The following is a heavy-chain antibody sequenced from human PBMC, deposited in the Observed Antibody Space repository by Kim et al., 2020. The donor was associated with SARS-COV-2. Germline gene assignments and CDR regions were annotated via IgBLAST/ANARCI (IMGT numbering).Heavy chain of an antibody. V-gene: IGHV3-53*01. CDR2: IYSGGST. J-gene: IGHJ3*02. CDR1: GFTVSSKY. D-gene: IGHD2-21*02. Sequence: GGSLRLSCAASGFTVSSKYMNWVRQAPGKGLEWVSVIYSGGSTNYADSVKGRFTISRDNSKNTLYLQMNSLRAEDTAVYYCASFVSVTGRNAFDIWGQGTMVTVSS. CDR3: ASFVSVTGRNAFDI.